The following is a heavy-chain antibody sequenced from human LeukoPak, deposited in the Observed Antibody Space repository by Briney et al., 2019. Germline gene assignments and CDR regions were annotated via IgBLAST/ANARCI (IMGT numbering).Heavy chain of an antibody. J-gene: IGHJ4*02. CDR1: GYTFTSYG. Sequence: ASVKVSCKASGYTFTSYGISWVRQAPGQGLEWMGWISAYNGNTNYAQKLQGRVTITADESTSTAYMELSSLRSEDTAVYYCARGAAAMVTGSVYWGQGTLVTVSS. V-gene: IGHV1-18*01. CDR3: ARGAAAMVTGSVY. D-gene: IGHD5-18*01. CDR2: ISAYNGNT.